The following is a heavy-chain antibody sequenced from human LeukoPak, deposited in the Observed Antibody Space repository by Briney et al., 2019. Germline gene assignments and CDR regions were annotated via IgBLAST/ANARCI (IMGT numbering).Heavy chain of an antibody. Sequence: PSETLSLTCAVYGGSFSGYYWSWIRQPPGKGLEWIGEINHSGSTNYNPSLKSRVTISVDTSKNQFSLKLSSVTAADTAVYYCARGRDYGEDYYYYYMDVWGKGTTVTVSS. CDR2: INHSGST. V-gene: IGHV4-34*01. CDR1: GGSFSGYY. CDR3: ARGRDYGEDYYYYYMDV. D-gene: IGHD4-17*01. J-gene: IGHJ6*03.